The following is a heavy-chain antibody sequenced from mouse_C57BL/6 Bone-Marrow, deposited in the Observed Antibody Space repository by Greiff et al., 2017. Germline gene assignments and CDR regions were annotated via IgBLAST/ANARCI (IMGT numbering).Heavy chain of an antibody. CDR3: ARGRITTVVANFDY. CDR1: GYTFTSYG. V-gene: IGHV1-81*01. CDR2: IYPRSGNT. J-gene: IGHJ2*01. Sequence: QVHVKQSGAELARPGASVKLSCKASGYTFTSYGISWVKQRTGQGLEWIGEIYPRSGNTYYNEKFKGTATLTADKSSSTAYMELRSLTSEDSAVYFCARGRITTVVANFDYWGQGTTLTVSS. D-gene: IGHD1-1*01.